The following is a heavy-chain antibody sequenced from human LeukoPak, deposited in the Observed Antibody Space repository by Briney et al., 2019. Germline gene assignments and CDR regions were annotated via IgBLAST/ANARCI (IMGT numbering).Heavy chain of an antibody. CDR1: GGSINNIISY. J-gene: IGHJ4*02. CDR3: ARGQTTVWSPFDN. Sequence: SETLSLTCTVSGGSINNIISYWGWFRQPPGKGLEWIGSISSSGSTFYNPSLTSRLTLLVDTSKNHFSVKVTSVPAADTAMYYCARGQTTVWSPFDNWGQGTLVTVSS. V-gene: IGHV4-39*07. CDR2: ISSSGST. D-gene: IGHD4-17*01.